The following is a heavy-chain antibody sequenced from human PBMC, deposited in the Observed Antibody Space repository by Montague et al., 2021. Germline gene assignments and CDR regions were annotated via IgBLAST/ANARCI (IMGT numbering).Heavy chain of an antibody. D-gene: IGHD2-21*01. Sequence: SPRLSCAASGFTFSNYWTSWVRQAPGKGLEWVANIKQDGSEKHYVDSVKGRFTISRDNAKNSLYLQMNSLRAEDTAVYFCARDQGQGYCGGDCYVGLDYWGQGTLVTVSS. CDR1: GFTFSNYW. V-gene: IGHV3-7*01. CDR2: IKQDGSEK. J-gene: IGHJ4*02. CDR3: ARDQGQGYCGGDCYVGLDY.